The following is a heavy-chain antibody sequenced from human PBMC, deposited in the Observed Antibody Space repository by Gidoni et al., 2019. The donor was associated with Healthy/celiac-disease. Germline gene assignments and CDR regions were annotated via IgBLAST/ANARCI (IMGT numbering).Heavy chain of an antibody. Sequence: EVQLLESGGGLVQPGGSLRLSCEASGFTFFSYAMSWVRQARGKGLEWVSAISGSGGSTYYADSVKGRFTISRDNSKNTLYLQMNSLRAEDTAVYYCAKERGYGGYFDYWGQGTLVTVSS. V-gene: IGHV3-23*01. D-gene: IGHD1-26*01. CDR1: GFTFFSYA. CDR3: AKERGYGGYFDY. CDR2: ISGSGGST. J-gene: IGHJ4*02.